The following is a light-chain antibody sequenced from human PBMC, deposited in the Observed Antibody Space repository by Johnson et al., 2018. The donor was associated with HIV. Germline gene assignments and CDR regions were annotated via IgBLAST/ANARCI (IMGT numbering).Light chain of an antibody. CDR3: ATWDRSLTIGGV. J-gene: IGLJ1*01. CDR1: SSNIGNNY. Sequence: HSVLTQPPSVSAAPGQNVTISCSGSSSNIGNNYVSWYQQLPGTAPKLLIYDNNKRPSGIPDRFSGSKSGTSATLGITGLQTGDAADYYCATWDRSLTIGGVCGTGTKVTVL. V-gene: IGLV1-51*01. CDR2: DNN.